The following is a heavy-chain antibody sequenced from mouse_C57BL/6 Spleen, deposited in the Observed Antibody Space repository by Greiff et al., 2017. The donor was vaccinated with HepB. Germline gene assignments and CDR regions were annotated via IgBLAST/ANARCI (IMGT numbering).Heavy chain of an antibody. Sequence: VQLQQPGAELVRPGTSVKLSCKASGYTFTSYWMHWVKQRPGQGLEWIGVIDPSDSYTNYNQKFKGKATLTVDTSSSTAYMQLSSLTSEDSAVYYCARRGYGSSFYFDYWGQGTTLTVSS. J-gene: IGHJ2*01. CDR3: ARRGYGSSFYFDY. D-gene: IGHD1-1*01. CDR1: GYTFTSYW. CDR2: IDPSDSYT. V-gene: IGHV1-59*01.